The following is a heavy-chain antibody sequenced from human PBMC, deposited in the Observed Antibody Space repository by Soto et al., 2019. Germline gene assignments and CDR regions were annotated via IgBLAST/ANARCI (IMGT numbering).Heavy chain of an antibody. V-gene: IGHV4-59*01. J-gene: IGHJ4*02. D-gene: IGHD6-6*01. CDR3: ARADRYSSSSGEIDY. Sequence: SETLSLTCTVSGGSISSYYWSWIRQPPGKGLEWIGYIYYSGSTNYNPSLKSRVTISVDTSKNQFSLKLSSVTAADTAVYYCARADRYSSSSGEIDYWGQGTLVTVSS. CDR1: GGSISSYY. CDR2: IYYSGST.